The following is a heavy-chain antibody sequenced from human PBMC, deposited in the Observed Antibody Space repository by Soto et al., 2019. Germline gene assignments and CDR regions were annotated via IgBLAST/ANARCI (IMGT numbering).Heavy chain of an antibody. V-gene: IGHV4-30-2*01. Sequence: QLQLQESGSGLVKPSQTLSLTCAVSGGSTSSGGYSWSWLRQPPGKGLEWIGYISHSGSTYYNPSLKXRXTXXVDTSKNHFSLRLSSVTAADTAVYYCARGGLLPDYWGQGTLVTVSS. CDR1: GGSTSSGGYS. CDR2: ISHSGST. J-gene: IGHJ4*02. CDR3: ARGGLLPDY. D-gene: IGHD6-19*01.